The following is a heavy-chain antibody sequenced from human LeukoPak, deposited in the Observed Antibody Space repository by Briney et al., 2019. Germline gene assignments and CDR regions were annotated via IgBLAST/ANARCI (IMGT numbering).Heavy chain of an antibody. J-gene: IGHJ6*03. D-gene: IGHD6-19*01. Sequence: SETLSLTCNVSGYSISGTYFWGWIRQPPGKGLEWIGSSYRSGSTYYNPSFKSRVTILVDRSNNQFSLNLTSVTAADTALYYCAAAVTGSDNYYYMDVWGKGTTVTVSS. CDR2: SYRSGST. V-gene: IGHV4-38-2*02. CDR3: AAAVTGSDNYYYMDV. CDR1: GYSISGTYF.